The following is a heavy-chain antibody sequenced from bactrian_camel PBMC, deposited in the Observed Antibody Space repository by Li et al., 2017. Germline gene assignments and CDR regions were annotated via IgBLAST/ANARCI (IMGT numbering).Heavy chain of an antibody. Sequence: VQLVESGGGSVEAGGTLRLSCAASGDTYCMAWFRQAPGKEREGVASIYTGTDRTYYADSVKDRFTISQDYYKRTLYLEMNNLKSADTAKYYCSADCDPRIWKASQTKFWGQGTQVTVS. V-gene: IGHV3S54*01. CDR2: IYTGTDRT. CDR3: SADCDPRIWKASQTKF. CDR1: GDTYC. D-gene: IGHD5*01. J-gene: IGHJ4*01.